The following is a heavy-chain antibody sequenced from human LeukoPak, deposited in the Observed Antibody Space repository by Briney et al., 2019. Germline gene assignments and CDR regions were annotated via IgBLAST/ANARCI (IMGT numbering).Heavy chain of an antibody. CDR2: IYYSGST. J-gene: IGHJ4*02. V-gene: IGHV4-39*07. CDR3: ARGSGHPAPFWSGYYPKYYFDY. D-gene: IGHD3-3*01. CDR1: GGSISSSSYY. Sequence: SETLSLTCTVSGGSISSSSYYWGWIRQPPGKGLEWIGSIYYSGSTNYNPSLKSRVTISVDTSKNQFSLKLSSVTAADTAVYYCARGSGHPAPFWSGYYPKYYFDYWGQGTLVTVSS.